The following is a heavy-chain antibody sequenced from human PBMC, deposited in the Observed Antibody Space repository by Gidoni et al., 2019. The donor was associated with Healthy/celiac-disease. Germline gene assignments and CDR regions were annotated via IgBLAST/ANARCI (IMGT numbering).Heavy chain of an antibody. CDR3: ARHPGRGGYGDY. CDR2: NDPGDADT. CDR1: GYSVTRYW. Sequence: EVQLVQSGAELKKPGESLKISGKGSGYSVTRYWIGWVRQSPGQGLEWMGINDPGDADTQHSPSFQGQVTISADKSISTAYLQWSSLKASDTAMYYCARHPGRGGYGDYWGQGTLVTVSS. V-gene: IGHV5-51*01. D-gene: IGHD3-10*01. J-gene: IGHJ4*02.